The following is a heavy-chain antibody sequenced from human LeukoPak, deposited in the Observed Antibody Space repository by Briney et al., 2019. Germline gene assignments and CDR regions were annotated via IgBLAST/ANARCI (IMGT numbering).Heavy chain of an antibody. Sequence: GASVKVSCKASGGTFSSYAISWVRQAPGQGLEWMGGIIPILGTANYAQKFQGRVTITADKSTSTAYMELSSLRSEDTAVYYCARGVVVAADGGMDVWGKGTTVTVSS. CDR2: IIPILGTA. J-gene: IGHJ6*04. D-gene: IGHD2-15*01. CDR3: ARGVVVAADGGMDV. V-gene: IGHV1-69*10. CDR1: GGTFSSYA.